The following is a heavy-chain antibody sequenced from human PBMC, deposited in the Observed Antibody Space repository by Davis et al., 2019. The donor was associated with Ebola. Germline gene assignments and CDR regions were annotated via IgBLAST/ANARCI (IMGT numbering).Heavy chain of an antibody. CDR3: AKADEDSSSWSQYYYYYYYMDV. CDR2: ITGSGAST. J-gene: IGHJ6*03. CDR1: GFTFSSYA. Sequence: PGGSLRLSCAASGFTFSSYAMSSVRQAPGKGLDWVSAITGSGASTYYADSVKGRFTISRDNSKNTLYLQMNSLRAEDTAVYYCAKADEDSSSWSQYYYYYYYMDVWGKGTTVTVSS. D-gene: IGHD6-13*01. V-gene: IGHV3-23*01.